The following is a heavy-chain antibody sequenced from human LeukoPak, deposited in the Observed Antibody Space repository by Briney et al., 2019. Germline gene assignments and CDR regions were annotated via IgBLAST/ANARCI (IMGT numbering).Heavy chain of an antibody. CDR3: ARGEITDY. J-gene: IGHJ4*02. V-gene: IGHV3-23*01. Sequence: PGGSLRLSCAASGFIFSNSVMSWVRQAPGKGLEWVSSISGSGNSTYFADSVKGRFTISRDNSKNTLYLQMNSLRAEDTAVYYCARGEITDYWGQGTLVTVSS. CDR1: GFIFSNSV. D-gene: IGHD1-14*01. CDR2: ISGSGNST.